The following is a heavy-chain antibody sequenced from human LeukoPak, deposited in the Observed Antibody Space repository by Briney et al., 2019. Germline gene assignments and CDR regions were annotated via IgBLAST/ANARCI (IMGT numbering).Heavy chain of an antibody. V-gene: IGHV3-23*01. D-gene: IGHD2-2*01. CDR3: AKSRGSSSWPLDAFAI. Sequence: PGGALRHFCAASGFTFSSYVMSSVRQAPGKGLGWVSAISGSGGSTYCGDSVKGRFTISRDNSKNTLYLQMNSLRAEDTAIYYCAKSRGSSSWPLDAFAIWGQGTMVTVSS. CDR1: GFTFSSYV. J-gene: IGHJ3*02. CDR2: ISGSGGST.